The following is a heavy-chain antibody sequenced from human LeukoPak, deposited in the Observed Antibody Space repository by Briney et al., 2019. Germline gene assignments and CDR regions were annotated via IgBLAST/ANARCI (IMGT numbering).Heavy chain of an antibody. CDR2: IYSSGST. J-gene: IGHJ4*01. V-gene: IGHV4-39*01. CDR1: GVSISSSSYY. Sequence: SETLSLTCNVSGVSISSSSYYWGWIRQPPGKGLEWIGSIYSSGSTYYNSSLKSRVTISIETSKNQVSLKMSSVTAADTAVYYCAKSGGYGLIDYWGQGTLVTVSS. CDR3: AKSGGYGLIDY. D-gene: IGHD6-25*01.